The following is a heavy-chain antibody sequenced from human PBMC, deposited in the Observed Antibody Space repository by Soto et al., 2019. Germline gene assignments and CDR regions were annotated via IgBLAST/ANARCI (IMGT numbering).Heavy chain of an antibody. Sequence: ESLKISCKGSGYSFSNHWIGWVHQRPGKGLEWMGIIYPDDSDTKYSPSFQGQVTMSVDKSFSTASLQWNSLKASDTAMYYCARLKLSDHGVLKAYFYFVDVWGQGASVTVFS. CDR2: IYPDDSDT. CDR1: GYSFSNHW. J-gene: IGHJ6*02. D-gene: IGHD4-17*01. CDR3: ARLKLSDHGVLKAYFYFVDV. V-gene: IGHV5-51*07.